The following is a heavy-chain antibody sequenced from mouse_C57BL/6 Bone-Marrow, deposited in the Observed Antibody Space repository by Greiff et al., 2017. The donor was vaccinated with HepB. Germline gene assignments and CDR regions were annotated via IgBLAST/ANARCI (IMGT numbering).Heavy chain of an antibody. Sequence: DVQLQESGGGLVKPGGSLKLSCAASGFTFSSYAMSWVRQTPEKRLEWVATISDGGSYTYYPDNVKGRFTISRDNAKNNLYLQMSHLKSEDTAMYYCARDRAYGSSFYAMDYWGQGTSVTVSS. J-gene: IGHJ4*01. CDR2: ISDGGSYT. D-gene: IGHD1-1*01. CDR1: GFTFSSYA. CDR3: ARDRAYGSSFYAMDY. V-gene: IGHV5-4*01.